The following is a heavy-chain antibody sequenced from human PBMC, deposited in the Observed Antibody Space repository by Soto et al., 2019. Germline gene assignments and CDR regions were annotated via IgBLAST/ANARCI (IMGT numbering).Heavy chain of an antibody. D-gene: IGHD1-26*01. Sequence: GSLRLSCAASGFTFSSYSMNWVRQAPGKGLEWVSYISSSSSTIYYADSVKGRFTISRDNAKNSLYLQMNSLRAGDTAVYYCARDWGSPGTTYYYYYYGMDVWGQGTTVTVSS. J-gene: IGHJ6*02. CDR1: GFTFSSYS. V-gene: IGHV3-48*01. CDR3: ARDWGSPGTTYYYYYYGMDV. CDR2: ISSSSSTI.